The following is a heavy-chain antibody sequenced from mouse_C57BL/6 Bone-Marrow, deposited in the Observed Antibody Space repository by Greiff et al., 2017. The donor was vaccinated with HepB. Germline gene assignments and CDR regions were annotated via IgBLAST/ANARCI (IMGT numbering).Heavy chain of an antibody. CDR3: TGYYGSSCYWYFDV. J-gene: IGHJ1*03. V-gene: IGHV14-4*01. Sequence: VQLQQSGAELVRPGASVKLSCTASGFNIKDDYMHWVKQRPEQGLEWIGWIDPENGDTEYASKFQGKATITADTSSNTAYLQLSRLTSEDTAVYYCTGYYGSSCYWYFDVWGTGTTVTVSS. CDR2: IDPENGDT. D-gene: IGHD1-1*01. CDR1: GFNIKDDY.